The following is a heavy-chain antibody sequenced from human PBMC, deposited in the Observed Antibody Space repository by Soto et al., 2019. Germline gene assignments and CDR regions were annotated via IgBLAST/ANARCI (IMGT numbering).Heavy chain of an antibody. CDR2: IYYSGST. J-gene: IGHJ6*02. D-gene: IGHD3-10*01. V-gene: IGHV4-31*03. CDR3: ARESRSNSGSYTGYGMDV. CDR1: GGSISSGGYY. Sequence: QVQLQESGPGLVKPSQTLSLTCTVSGGSISSGGYYWSWIRQHPGKGLEWIGYIYYSGSTYYNPSLKSRVTISVDTSKNQFSLKLRSVTAADTAVYYCARESRSNSGSYTGYGMDVWGQGTTVTVSS.